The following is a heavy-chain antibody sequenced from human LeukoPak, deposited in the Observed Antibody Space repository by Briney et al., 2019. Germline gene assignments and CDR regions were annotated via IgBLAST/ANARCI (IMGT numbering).Heavy chain of an antibody. J-gene: IGHJ4*02. CDR1: GYTFTSYD. Sequence: ASVKVSCKASGYTFTSYDINWVRQATGQGLEWMGWMNPNSGNTGYAQKFQGRVTITRNTSISTAYMELSSLRSDDTAVYYCARDNYYYGSGTIDYWGQGTLVTVSS. V-gene: IGHV1-8*03. CDR2: MNPNSGNT. D-gene: IGHD3-10*01. CDR3: ARDNYYYGSGTIDY.